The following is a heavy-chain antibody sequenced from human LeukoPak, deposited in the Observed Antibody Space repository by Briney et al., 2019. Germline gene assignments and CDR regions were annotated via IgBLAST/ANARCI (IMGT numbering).Heavy chain of an antibody. V-gene: IGHV4-39*01. Sequence: SETLSLTCTVSGGSISSSSYYWGWIRQPPGKGLEWIGSIYYSGSTYYNPSLKSRVTISVDTSKNQFSLKLSSVTAADTAVYYRARRLAAAGNEFFDYWGQGTLVTVSS. CDR2: IYYSGST. CDR3: ARRLAAAGNEFFDY. CDR1: GGSISSSSYY. D-gene: IGHD6-13*01. J-gene: IGHJ4*02.